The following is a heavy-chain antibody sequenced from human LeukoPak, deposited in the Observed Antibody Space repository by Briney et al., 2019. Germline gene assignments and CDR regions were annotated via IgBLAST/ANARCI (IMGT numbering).Heavy chain of an antibody. V-gene: IGHV3-21*04. Sequence: GGSLRLSCAASGFTFSSYNMNWVRQAPGKGLEWVSSISSSSSYIYYADSVKGRFTISRGNAKNSLYLQMSSLRAEDTAVYYCARDGTAVGINYDYWGQGTLVTVSS. CDR2: ISSSSSYI. CDR3: ARDGTAVGINYDY. J-gene: IGHJ4*02. CDR1: GFTFSSYN. D-gene: IGHD6-13*01.